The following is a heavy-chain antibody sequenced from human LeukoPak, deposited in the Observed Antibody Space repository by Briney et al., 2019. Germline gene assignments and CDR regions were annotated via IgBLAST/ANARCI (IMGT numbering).Heavy chain of an antibody. J-gene: IGHJ4*02. CDR1: GFTFSSYA. CDR3: AKKVGLVSAPLYYFDA. V-gene: IGHV3-23*01. D-gene: IGHD5/OR15-5a*01. Sequence: GGSLRLSCAASGFTFSSYAMSWVRQAPGKGLEWVSAISGPAGSCDYADSVKGRFTISRDNSKNTLFLQVNSLRAEDTAIYYCAKKVGLVSAPLYYFDAWGQGTLVTVSS. CDR2: ISGPAGSC.